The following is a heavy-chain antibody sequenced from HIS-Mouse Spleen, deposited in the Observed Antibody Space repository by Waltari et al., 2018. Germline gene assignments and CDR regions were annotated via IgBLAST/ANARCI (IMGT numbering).Heavy chain of an antibody. CDR3: ARMGPASGSYGDY. Sequence: QVQLQQWGAGLLKPSETLSLTCAVQGGSFSGYYWSWIRQPPGKGLEWIGEINHSGSTNYNPSLKSRVTISVDTSKNQFSLKLSSVTAADTAVYYCARMGPASGSYGDYWGQGTLVTVSS. J-gene: IGHJ4*02. D-gene: IGHD1-26*01. CDR1: GGSFSGYY. CDR2: INHSGST. V-gene: IGHV4-34*01.